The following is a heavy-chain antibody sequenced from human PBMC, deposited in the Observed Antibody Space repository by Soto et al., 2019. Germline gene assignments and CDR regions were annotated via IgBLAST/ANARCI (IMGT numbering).Heavy chain of an antibody. Sequence: EVQLLESGGGLVRPGESLRLSCAASGFNFNKYAMSWVRQAPGEGLEWVSGISCCGGTASYADSVKGRFTIGREDAKNTLYLEMNSLRVEDTAEYYCAKADGQQWLLTPLENWGRGTLVTVS. D-gene: IGHD6-19*01. CDR1: GFNFNKYA. CDR3: AKADGQQWLLTPLEN. J-gene: IGHJ4*02. V-gene: IGHV3-23*01. CDR2: ISCCGGTA.